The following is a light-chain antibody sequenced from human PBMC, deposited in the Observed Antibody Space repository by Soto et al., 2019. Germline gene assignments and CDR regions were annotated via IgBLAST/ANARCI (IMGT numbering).Light chain of an antibody. CDR2: GAS. Sequence: EIVMTQSPATLSVSPGERATLSCRTSQSVSSNLARYQQKPGQAPRLLIYGASTRATGIQARVSGSGSGTEFTLTISNLQSEDFAVYYCQQYNNWPRTFGQGTKV. J-gene: IGKJ1*01. V-gene: IGKV3-15*01. CDR3: QQYNNWPRT. CDR1: QSVSSN.